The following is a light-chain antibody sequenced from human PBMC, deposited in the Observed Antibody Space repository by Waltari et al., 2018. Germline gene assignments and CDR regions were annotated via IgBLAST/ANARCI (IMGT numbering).Light chain of an antibody. V-gene: IGKV1-12*01. CDR1: QDISRW. CDR3: QQGDRFPLT. J-gene: IGKJ4*01. CDR2: DAA. Sequence: DIQMTQSPPSVSASVGDRVIITCRASQDISRWLGWDQQNTGKAPKFLIYDAATLQSGVPSRFSGSGSGTDFTLTISSLQPEDFATYYCQQGDRFPLTFGGGTKVEI.